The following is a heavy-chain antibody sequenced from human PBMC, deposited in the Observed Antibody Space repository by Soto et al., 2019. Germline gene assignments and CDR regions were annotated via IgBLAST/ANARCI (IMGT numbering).Heavy chain of an antibody. Sequence: LSLTCSVSGDSMNNGDYFWTWIRQTPGKGLQWIGYISYSGSTFYNPSLKTRLAMSVDTSKNQFSVRLSSVTAADTAVYYCARDRAHFYESSGRLDLWGQGMLVTVSS. CDR2: ISYSGST. CDR1: GDSMNNGDYF. CDR3: ARDRAHFYESSGRLDL. J-gene: IGHJ4*02. D-gene: IGHD3-22*01. V-gene: IGHV4-30-4*01.